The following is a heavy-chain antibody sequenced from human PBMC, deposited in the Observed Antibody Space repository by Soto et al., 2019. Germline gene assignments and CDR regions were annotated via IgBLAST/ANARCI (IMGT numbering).Heavy chain of an antibody. CDR2: IFSTGGT. V-gene: IGHV4-39*02. CDR3: TFPFCRGGSCYFHY. J-gene: IGHJ4*02. CDR1: RGSITSSSHY. Sequence: QLQLRESGPGLARPSETLSLTCTVSRGSITSSSHYWGWIRQPPGKGLGWIGTIFSTGGTFYNPSLKNRVTMSVDASKTHFSLRLSSVTAADSAVYDCTFPFCRGGSCYFHYWGQGTLVAVSS. D-gene: IGHD2-15*01.